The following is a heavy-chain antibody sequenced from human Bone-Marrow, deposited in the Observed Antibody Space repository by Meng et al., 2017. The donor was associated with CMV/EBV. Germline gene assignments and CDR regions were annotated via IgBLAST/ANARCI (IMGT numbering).Heavy chain of an antibody. V-gene: IGHV4-61*01. Sequence: SETLSLTCTVSGGYVSSGSYYWSWIRQPPGKGLEWIGYIYYSGSTNYNPSLKSRVTISVDTSKNQFSLKLSSVTAADTAVYYCARDPATYDFWSGYIRRDYYYGMDVWGQGTTVTVSS. CDR1: GGYVSSGSYY. D-gene: IGHD3-3*01. J-gene: IGHJ6*02. CDR3: ARDPATYDFWSGYIRRDYYYGMDV. CDR2: IYYSGST.